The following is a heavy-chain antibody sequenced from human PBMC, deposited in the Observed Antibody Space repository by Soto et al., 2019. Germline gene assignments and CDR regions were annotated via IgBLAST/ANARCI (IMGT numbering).Heavy chain of an antibody. D-gene: IGHD3-10*01. V-gene: IGHV4-34*01. Sequence: QVQLQQWGAGLLKPSETLSLTCAGYGGSFSGYYSSWIRQPPGKGLEWIGEINHSGSTNYNPSLKSRVTISVDTSKNQFSLKLSSVTAADTAVYYCASHYYGSGSYYADYWGQGTLVTVS. CDR2: INHSGST. J-gene: IGHJ4*02. CDR1: GGSFSGYY. CDR3: ASHYYGSGSYYADY.